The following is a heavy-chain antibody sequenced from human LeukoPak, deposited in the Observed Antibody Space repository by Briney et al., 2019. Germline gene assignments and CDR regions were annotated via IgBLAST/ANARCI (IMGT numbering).Heavy chain of an antibody. J-gene: IGHJ4*02. CDR3: AKGRGTQQLAALDF. V-gene: IGHV3-9*03. CDR2: ISWNSGSI. D-gene: IGHD6-13*01. Sequence: GGSLRLSCAASGFTFNNFAMHWVRQAPGKGLEWVSGISWNSGSIGYADSVKGRFTISRDNAKSSLYLQMNSLGAEDVALYYCAKGRGTQQLAALDFWGQGTRVTVPS. CDR1: GFTFNNFA.